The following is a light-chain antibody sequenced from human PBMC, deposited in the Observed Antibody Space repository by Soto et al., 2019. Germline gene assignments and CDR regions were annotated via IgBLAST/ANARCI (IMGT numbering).Light chain of an antibody. Sequence: DTQLTQSPSFLSASVGDRVTITCRASQGISNYLAWYQQKPGKAPKLLIYPAATLQSGVPSRFSGSRSGTEFTLTIGSLQPEDFATYYCQELNSYPFAFGGGTKVDI. J-gene: IGKJ4*01. CDR3: QELNSYPFA. CDR1: QGISNY. V-gene: IGKV1-9*01. CDR2: PAA.